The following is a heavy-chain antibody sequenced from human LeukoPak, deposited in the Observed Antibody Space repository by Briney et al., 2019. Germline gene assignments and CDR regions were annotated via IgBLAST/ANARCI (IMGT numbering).Heavy chain of an antibody. V-gene: IGHV3-21*01. CDR3: ARDRSGSYLGAFDI. CDR1: GFTFSSYS. CDR2: ISSSSSYI. J-gene: IGHJ3*02. Sequence: GGSLRLSCAASGFTFSSYSMNWVRQAPGKGLEWVSSISSSSSYIYYADSVKGRFTISRDNAKNSLYLQMNSPRAEDTAVYYCARDRSGSYLGAFDIWGQGTMVTVSS. D-gene: IGHD1-26*01.